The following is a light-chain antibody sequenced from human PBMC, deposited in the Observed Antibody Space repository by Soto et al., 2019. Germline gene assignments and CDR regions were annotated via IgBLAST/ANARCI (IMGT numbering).Light chain of an antibody. J-gene: IGLJ3*02. V-gene: IGLV1-44*01. CDR3: AAWDASLNGWV. Sequence: QSVLTQPPSASGTPGQRVTISCSGSSSNIGSNTVNWYQQLPGTAPKLLIYSHNQRPSGVPDRFSGSKSGTSASLAISGLQSEDEAEYYCAAWDASLNGWVFGGGTKLTVL. CDR1: SSNIGSNT. CDR2: SHN.